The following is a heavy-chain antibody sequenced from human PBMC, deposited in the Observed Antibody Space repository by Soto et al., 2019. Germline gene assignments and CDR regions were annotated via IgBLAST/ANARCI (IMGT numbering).Heavy chain of an antibody. Sequence: SETLSLTCSFSGDSVTSHYLTWIRQSPEKGLEWIGYMHYTGSTNYNPSLNSRVSISVDTSKNQLSLNLSSVTAADTAVYYCARVSTVTKLDYWGHGMLVTVSS. CDR1: GDSVTSHY. CDR2: MHYTGST. J-gene: IGHJ4*01. V-gene: IGHV4-59*02. CDR3: ARVSTVTKLDY. D-gene: IGHD4-17*01.